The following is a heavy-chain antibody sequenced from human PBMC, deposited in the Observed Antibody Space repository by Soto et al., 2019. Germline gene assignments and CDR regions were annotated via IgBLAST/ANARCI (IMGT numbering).Heavy chain of an antibody. V-gene: IGHV3-30*03. CDR1: GFTFSTYG. CDR2: ISNNGINK. CDR3: ARVIRADSTSSNFYYYSGLDV. Sequence: PRLSCAASGFTFSTYGMHWVRQAPGKGLEWLAVISNNGINKYYADSVKGRFTISRDNSKDTLFLQMNSLRGEDTAIYYCARVIRADSTSSNFYYYSGLDVWGQGTTVTVSS. J-gene: IGHJ6*02. D-gene: IGHD6-6*01.